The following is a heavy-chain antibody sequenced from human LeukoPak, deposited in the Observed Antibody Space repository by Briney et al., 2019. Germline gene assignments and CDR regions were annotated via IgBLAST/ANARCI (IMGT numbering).Heavy chain of an antibody. V-gene: IGHV4-4*07. D-gene: IGHD3-22*01. CDR1: GGSISSYY. Sequence: SETLSLTCTVSGGSISSYYWSWIRQPAGKGLEWIGRIYTSGSTNYNPSLKSRVTMSVDTSKNQFSLKLSSVTAADTAVYYCAREYVDYYDSRGYFDYWGQGTLVTVSS. CDR2: IYTSGST. CDR3: AREYVDYYDSRGYFDY. J-gene: IGHJ4*02.